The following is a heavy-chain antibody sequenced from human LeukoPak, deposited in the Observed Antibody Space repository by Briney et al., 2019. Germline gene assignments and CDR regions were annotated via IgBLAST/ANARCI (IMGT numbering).Heavy chain of an antibody. Sequence: RSSETLSLTCSVSSGSISTYYWNWIRQTPGKGLEWIGHISYGNTDYNPSLKSRVTISVDTSKNQFSLKLTSVTAADTAVYYCARDKAHSYGRYFDPWGQGALVTVSS. CDR1: SGSISTYY. CDR3: ARDKAHSYGRYFDP. D-gene: IGHD5-18*01. V-gene: IGHV4-59*01. CDR2: ISYGNT. J-gene: IGHJ5*02.